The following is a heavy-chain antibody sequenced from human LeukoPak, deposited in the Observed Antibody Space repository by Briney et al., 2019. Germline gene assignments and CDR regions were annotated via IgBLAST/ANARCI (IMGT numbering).Heavy chain of an antibody. Sequence: GGSLRLSCAASGFTFSSYSMNWVRQAPGKGLEWVSSISSSSSYIYYADSVKGRFTISRDNAKNSPYLQMNSLRAEDTAVYYCARDRGGYSPEDYWGQGTLVTVSS. CDR3: ARDRGGYSPEDY. J-gene: IGHJ4*02. D-gene: IGHD3-10*01. CDR2: ISSSSSYI. V-gene: IGHV3-21*01. CDR1: GFTFSSYS.